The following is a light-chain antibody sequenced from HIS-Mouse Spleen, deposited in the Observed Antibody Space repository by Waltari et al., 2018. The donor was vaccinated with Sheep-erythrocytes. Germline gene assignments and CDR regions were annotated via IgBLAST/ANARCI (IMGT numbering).Light chain of an antibody. CDR3: QAWDSSTAV. CDR1: KLGDKY. CDR2: QDS. V-gene: IGLV3-1*01. J-gene: IGLJ2*01. Sequence: SYELTQPPSVSVSPGQTASITCSGDKLGDKYVCWYQQKPGHSPVLVIYQDSKRPSGIPERFSGSNSGNAATLTISGTQAMDEADYYCQAWDSSTAVFGGGTKLTVL.